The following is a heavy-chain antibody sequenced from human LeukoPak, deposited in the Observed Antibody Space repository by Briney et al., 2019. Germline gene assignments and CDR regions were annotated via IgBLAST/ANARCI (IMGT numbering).Heavy chain of an antibody. Sequence: SETLSLTCTVSGGSISSSSYYWGWIRQPPGKGLEWIGSIYYSGSTYYNPSLKSRVTISVDTSKNQFSLKMTSVTAADTAVYYCAKIHDSSGYYRDNYYYYMDVWGKGTTVTVSS. CDR3: AKIHDSSGYYRDNYYYYMDV. V-gene: IGHV4-39*07. CDR2: IYYSGST. D-gene: IGHD3-22*01. CDR1: GGSISSSSYY. J-gene: IGHJ6*03.